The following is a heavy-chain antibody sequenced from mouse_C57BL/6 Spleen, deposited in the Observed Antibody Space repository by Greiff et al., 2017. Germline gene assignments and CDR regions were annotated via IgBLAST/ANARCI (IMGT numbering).Heavy chain of an antibody. CDR1: GFNIKDYY. CDR2: IDPEDGDT. V-gene: IGHV14-1*01. CDR3: TTGFYGNFYAMDY. D-gene: IGHD2-1*01. J-gene: IGHJ4*01. Sequence: EVKLMESGAELVRPGASVKLSCTASGFNIKDYYMHWVKQRPEQGLEWIGRIDPEDGDTEYAPKFQGKATMTADTSSNTAYLQLSSLTSEDTAVYYCTTGFYGNFYAMDYWGQGTSVTVSS.